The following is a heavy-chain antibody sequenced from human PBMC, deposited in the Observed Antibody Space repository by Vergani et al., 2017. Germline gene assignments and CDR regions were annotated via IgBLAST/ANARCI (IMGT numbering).Heavy chain of an antibody. CDR3: ARGRPAYCSSTSCYIYYYYYYYMDV. D-gene: IGHD2-2*01. J-gene: IGHJ6*03. CDR1: GGSFSGYY. Sequence: QVQLQQWGAGLLKPSETLSLTCAVYGGSFSGYYWSWIRQPPGKGLEWIGEINHSGSTNYNPSLKSRVTISVDTSKNQFSLKLSSVTAADTAVYYCARGRPAYCSSTSCYIYYYYYYYMDVWGKGTTVTVSS. V-gene: IGHV4-34*01. CDR2: INHSGST.